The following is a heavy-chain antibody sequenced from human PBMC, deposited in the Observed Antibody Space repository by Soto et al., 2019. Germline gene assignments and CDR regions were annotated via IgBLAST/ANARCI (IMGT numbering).Heavy chain of an antibody. CDR2: ISSRGTVK. V-gene: IGHV3-48*03. CDR1: GFTFSNYE. Sequence: GGSLRLSCAASGFTFSNYEMNWVRQAPGKGLEWISYISSRGTVKYNADSVKGRFTISRDNAKNSLYLQMNSLRAEDTAVYYCTRYRWFDAWGQGTLVTVSS. D-gene: IGHD3-16*02. CDR3: TRYRWFDA. J-gene: IGHJ5*02.